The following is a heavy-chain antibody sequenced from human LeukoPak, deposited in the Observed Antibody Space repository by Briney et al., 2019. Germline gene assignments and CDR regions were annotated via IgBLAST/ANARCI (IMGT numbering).Heavy chain of an antibody. CDR3: AKPLWFGELAVCFDY. Sequence: GGPLRLSCAASGFTFSSYAMSWVRQAPGKGLEWVSAISGGGGSKYYAASVKGRFTISSDNSKNTLYLQMNSLRAEDTAVYYCAKPLWFGELAVCFDYWGQGTLVTVSS. V-gene: IGHV3-23*01. CDR2: ISGGGGSK. CDR1: GFTFSSYA. J-gene: IGHJ4*02. D-gene: IGHD3-10*01.